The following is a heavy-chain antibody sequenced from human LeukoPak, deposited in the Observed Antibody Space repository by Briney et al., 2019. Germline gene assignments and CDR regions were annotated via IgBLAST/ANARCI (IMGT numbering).Heavy chain of an antibody. CDR1: GGSISSYY. V-gene: IGHV4-59*12. Sequence: PSETLSLTCTVSGGSISSYYWSWIRQPPGKGLEWIGYIYYSGSTNYNPSLKSRVTISVDTSKNQFSLKLSSVTAADTAVYYCARDSSYDYVWGSYRGYWYFDLWGRGTLVTVSS. D-gene: IGHD3-16*02. CDR2: IYYSGST. CDR3: ARDSSYDYVWGSYRGYWYFDL. J-gene: IGHJ2*01.